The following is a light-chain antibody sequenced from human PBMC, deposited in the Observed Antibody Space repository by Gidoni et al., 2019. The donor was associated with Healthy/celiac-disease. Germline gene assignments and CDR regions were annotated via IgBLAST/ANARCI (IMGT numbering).Light chain of an antibody. CDR2: GAS. V-gene: IGKV3-15*01. CDR1: QSVSSY. CDR3: QQYNNWPRT. Sequence: EIVMTQSPATLSVSPGERATLSCRASQSVSSYLARYQQKPGQAPRLLIYGASTRATGIPARFSGSGSGTEFTLTISSLQSEDFAVYYCQQYNNWPRTFGQGTKLEIK. J-gene: IGKJ2*01.